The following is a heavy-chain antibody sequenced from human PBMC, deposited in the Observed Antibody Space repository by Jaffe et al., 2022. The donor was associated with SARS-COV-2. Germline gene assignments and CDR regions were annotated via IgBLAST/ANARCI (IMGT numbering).Heavy chain of an antibody. CDR2: IRSKAYGGTT. CDR1: GFTFGDYA. Sequence: EVQLVESGGGLVKPGRSLRLSCTASGFTFGDYAMSWFRQAPGKGLEWVGFIRSKAYGGTTEYAASVKGRFTISRDDSKSIAYLQMNSLKTEDTAVYYCTRDHRYYGSGLGFDPWGQGTLVTVSS. V-gene: IGHV3-49*05. D-gene: IGHD3-10*01. CDR3: TRDHRYYGSGLGFDP. J-gene: IGHJ5*02.